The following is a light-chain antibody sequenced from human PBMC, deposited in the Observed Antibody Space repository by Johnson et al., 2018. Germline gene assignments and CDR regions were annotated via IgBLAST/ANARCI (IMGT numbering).Light chain of an antibody. CDR2: ENN. J-gene: IGLJ1*01. Sequence: QSVLTQPPSVSAAPGQKVTISCSGSSSNIGNNYVSWYQQLPGTAPKLLIYENNKRPSGIPGRFSGSKSGTSATLGITGLQTGDEADYYCGTWDSGLSAGNVFGTGTKVTVL. V-gene: IGLV1-51*02. CDR3: GTWDSGLSAGNV. CDR1: SSNIGNNY.